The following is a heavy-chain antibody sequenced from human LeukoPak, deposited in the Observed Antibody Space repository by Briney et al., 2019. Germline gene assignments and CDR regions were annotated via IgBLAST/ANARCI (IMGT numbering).Heavy chain of an antibody. Sequence: GGSLRLSCAASGFTFSSYWLHWVRQIPGKGLVWVSRIKSDGSTNYADSVKGRFTISRDNAKNTLSLQMNSLRAEDTGVYYCARAPSEIGGYYPEYFRHWGQGTLVTVSS. J-gene: IGHJ1*01. CDR3: ARAPSEIGGYYPEYFRH. V-gene: IGHV3-74*01. CDR2: IKSDGST. D-gene: IGHD3-22*01. CDR1: GFTFSSYW.